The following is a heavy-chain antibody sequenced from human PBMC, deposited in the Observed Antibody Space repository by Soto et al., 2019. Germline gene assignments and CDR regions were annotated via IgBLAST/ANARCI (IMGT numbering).Heavy chain of an antibody. CDR2: INAGNGNT. D-gene: IGHD3-22*01. CDR1: GYTCTRYA. CDR3: ARGDGYYYFDY. V-gene: IGHV1-3*01. J-gene: IGHJ4*02. Sequence: QVQPVQSGAEVKKPGASVKVSCKASGYTCTRYAMHWVRQAPGQRLEWMGWINAGNGNTKYSQKFQGRVTITRDTSASTDYMELSSLRSEDTAVYYCARGDGYYYFDYWGQGTLVTVSS.